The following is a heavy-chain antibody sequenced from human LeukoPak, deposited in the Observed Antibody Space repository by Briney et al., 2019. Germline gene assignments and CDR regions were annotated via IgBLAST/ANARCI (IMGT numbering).Heavy chain of an antibody. J-gene: IGHJ6*04. CDR2: INPSGGST. CDR1: GYTFTSYY. D-gene: IGHD6-6*01. Sequence: ASVKVSCKASGYTFTSYYMHWVRQAPGQGLEWMGIINPSGGSTSYAQKFQGRVTMTRDMSTSTVYMELSSLRSEDTAVYYCARDRLSIGMDVWGKGTTVTVSS. V-gene: IGHV1-46*01. CDR3: ARDRLSIGMDV.